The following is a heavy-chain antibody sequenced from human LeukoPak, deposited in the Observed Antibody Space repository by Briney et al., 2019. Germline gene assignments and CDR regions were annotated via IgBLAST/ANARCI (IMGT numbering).Heavy chain of an antibody. Sequence: PSETLSLTCTVSGGSISSYYWSWIRQPPGKGLEWIGYIYYSGSTNTNPSLKSRVTISVHTSKNQFSLKLSSVTAADTAVYYCARLSAVAGGDYWGQGTLVTVSS. V-gene: IGHV4-59*08. D-gene: IGHD6-19*01. CDR3: ARLSAVAGGDY. J-gene: IGHJ4*02. CDR2: IYYSGST. CDR1: GGSISSYY.